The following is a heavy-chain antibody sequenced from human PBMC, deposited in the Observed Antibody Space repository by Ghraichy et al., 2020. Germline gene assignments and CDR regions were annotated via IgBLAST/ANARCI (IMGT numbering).Heavy chain of an antibody. Sequence: SETLSLTCTVSGGSVTSGDYYWSWIRQPPGKGLEWIGCISYKDNTTYNPSLKSRVTISRDTTKNQFSLNLSSVTTADTATYYCVGLRFLEWVPTSTLDYWSRGTLVTVSS. CDR2: ISYKDNT. D-gene: IGHD3-3*01. CDR3: VGLRFLEWVPTSTLDY. CDR1: GGSVTSGDYY. J-gene: IGHJ4*02. V-gene: IGHV4-61*08.